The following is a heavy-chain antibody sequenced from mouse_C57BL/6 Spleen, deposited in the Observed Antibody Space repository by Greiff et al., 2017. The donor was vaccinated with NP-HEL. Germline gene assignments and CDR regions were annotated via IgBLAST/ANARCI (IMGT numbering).Heavy chain of an antibody. J-gene: IGHJ1*03. V-gene: IGHV1-64*01. CDR2: IHPNSGST. D-gene: IGHD1-1*01. CDR1: GYTFTSYW. Sequence: VQLQQPGAELVKPGASVKLSCKASGYTFTSYWMHWVKQRPGQGLEWIGMIHPNSGSTNYNEKFKSKATLTVDKSSSTAYMQLSSLTSEDSAVYYCAGGGGGSSRWYFDVWGTGTTVTVSS. CDR3: AGGGGGSSRWYFDV.